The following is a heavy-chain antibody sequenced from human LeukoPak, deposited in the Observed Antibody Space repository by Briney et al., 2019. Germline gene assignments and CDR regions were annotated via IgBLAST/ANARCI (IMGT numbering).Heavy chain of an antibody. V-gene: IGHV4-59*08. CDR1: GGSISSYY. J-gene: IGHJ5*02. CDR3: ARQGYCSSTSCPEGDWFDP. Sequence: SETLSLTCTVSGGSISSYYWSWIRQPPGKGLEWIGYIYYSGSTNYNPSLKSRVTISVDTSKNQFSLKLSSVTAADTAVYYCARQGYCSSTSCPEGDWFDPWGQGTLVTVSS. CDR2: IYYSGST. D-gene: IGHD2-2*01.